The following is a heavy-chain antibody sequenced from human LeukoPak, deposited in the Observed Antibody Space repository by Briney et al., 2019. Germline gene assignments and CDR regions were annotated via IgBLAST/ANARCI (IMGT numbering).Heavy chain of an antibody. Sequence: ASVKVSCKASGYTFTSYGISWVRQAPGQGLEWMGWISAYNGNTNYAQKLQGRVTMTTDTSTSTAYMELRSLRSDDTAVYYCARDATYHDSSGYYALYYFDYWGQGTLVTVSS. CDR2: ISAYNGNT. CDR3: ARDATYHDSSGYYALYYFDY. V-gene: IGHV1-18*01. CDR1: GYTFTSYG. D-gene: IGHD3-22*01. J-gene: IGHJ4*02.